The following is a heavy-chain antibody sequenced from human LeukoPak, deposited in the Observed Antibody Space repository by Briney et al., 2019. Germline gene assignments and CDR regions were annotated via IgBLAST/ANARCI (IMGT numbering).Heavy chain of an antibody. CDR3: AKGSGWEMSYYYYYMDV. V-gene: IGHV3-23*01. D-gene: IGHD1-26*01. J-gene: IGHJ6*03. Sequence: GGSLRLSCAASGFTFSSYAMSWVRQAPGKGLEWVSTFSGSGGNTYYADSVKGRFTISRDNSKNTLYLQMNSLRAEDTAVYYCAKGSGWEMSYYYYYMDVWGKGTTVTISS. CDR1: GFTFSSYA. CDR2: FSGSGGNT.